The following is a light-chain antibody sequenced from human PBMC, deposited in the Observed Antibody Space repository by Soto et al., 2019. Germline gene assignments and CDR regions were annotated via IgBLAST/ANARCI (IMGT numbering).Light chain of an antibody. V-gene: IGKV1-12*01. CDR1: QDISRW. J-gene: IGKJ2*01. CDR3: QQANSFPRN. Sequence: DIQMTQSPSFLSASVGDRVTITCRASQDISRWLAWYQQNQGKAPKLLIYAASSLQSGVPSRFSVIVSGTHGTINICSLQPEDGETYYGQQANSFPRNFGQGTKVDIK. CDR2: AAS.